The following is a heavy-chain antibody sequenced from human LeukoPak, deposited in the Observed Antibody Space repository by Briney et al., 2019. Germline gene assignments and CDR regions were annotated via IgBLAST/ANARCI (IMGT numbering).Heavy chain of an antibody. Sequence: GRSLRLSCAASGFTFSSYGMHWVRQAPGKGLEWVAVIWYDGSNKYYADSVKGRFTISRDNSKNTLYLQMNSLRAEDTAVYYCARDIGYCSSTSCYRYGMDAWGKGTTVTVSS. D-gene: IGHD2-2*01. V-gene: IGHV3-33*01. CDR3: ARDIGYCSSTSCYRYGMDA. J-gene: IGHJ6*04. CDR2: IWYDGSNK. CDR1: GFTFSSYG.